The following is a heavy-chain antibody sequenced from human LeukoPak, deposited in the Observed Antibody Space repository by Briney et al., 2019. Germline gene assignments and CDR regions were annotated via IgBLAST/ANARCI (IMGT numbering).Heavy chain of an antibody. CDR1: GIIFSNYW. D-gene: IGHD4-11*01. CDR2: ISWDGGST. J-gene: IGHJ4*02. V-gene: IGHV3-43D*03. CDR3: AKSTRNDYNFDY. Sequence: GGSLRLSCAASGIIFSNYWMHWVRQAPGKGLEWVSFISWDGGSTYYADSVKGRFTISRDNSKNSLYLQMNSLRTEDTALYYCAKSTRNDYNFDYWGQGTLVTVSS.